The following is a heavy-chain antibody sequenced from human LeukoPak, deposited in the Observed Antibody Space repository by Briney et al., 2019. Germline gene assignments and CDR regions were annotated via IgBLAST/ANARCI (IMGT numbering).Heavy chain of an antibody. J-gene: IGHJ5*02. V-gene: IGHV1-69*13. Sequence: GASVKVSCKASGGAFSSYAISWVRQAPGQGLEWMGGIIPIFGTAHYAHNFQGRVTITADESTSTAYMELSSLRSEDTAVYYCAIRAYSSSWYWFDPWGQGTLVTVSS. CDR1: GGAFSSYA. D-gene: IGHD6-13*01. CDR3: AIRAYSSSWYWFDP. CDR2: IIPIFGTA.